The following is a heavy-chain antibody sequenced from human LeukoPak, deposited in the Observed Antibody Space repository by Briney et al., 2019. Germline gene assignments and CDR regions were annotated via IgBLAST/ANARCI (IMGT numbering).Heavy chain of an antibody. CDR3: ARHDSSSWFRY. J-gene: IGHJ4*02. D-gene: IGHD6-13*01. Sequence: PSETLSLTCTVSGGSISSYYWSWIRQPPGKGLEWIGYIYYSGSTNYNPSLKSRVTISVDTSKNQFSLKLSSVTAADTAVYYCARHDSSSWFRYWGQGTLVTVSS. CDR2: IYYSGST. CDR1: GGSISSYY. V-gene: IGHV4-59*08.